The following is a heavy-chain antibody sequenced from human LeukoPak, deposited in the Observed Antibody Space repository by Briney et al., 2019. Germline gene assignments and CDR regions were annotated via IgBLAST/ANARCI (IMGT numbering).Heavy chain of an antibody. CDR1: GGSIRSSYYY. D-gene: IGHD4-11*01. V-gene: IGHV4-39*01. CDR2: IYDSGST. CDR3: ARLTTARNTDY. Sequence: SETLSLTCTVSGGSIRSSYYYWGWIRQPPGKGLEWIGSIYDSGSTYYNPSLKSRVTISVDTSKNQFSLKLSSVTAADTAVYYCARLTTARNTDYWGQGTLVTVSS. J-gene: IGHJ4*02.